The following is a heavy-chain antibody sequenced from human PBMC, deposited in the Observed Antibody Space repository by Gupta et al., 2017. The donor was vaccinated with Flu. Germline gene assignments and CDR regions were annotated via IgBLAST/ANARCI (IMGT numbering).Heavy chain of an antibody. CDR2: IRHSGST. V-gene: IGHV4-34*01. Sequence: QVQLQLWGAGLLKPSETLSLTCAVDGGSFSGYYWSWIRQPPGKGLEWIGEIRHSGSTNYNPSLKSRVTISADPSKRQFSLTLSSVTAADTAVYYCAGYQLLYRFDPWGQGTLVTVSS. D-gene: IGHD2-2*02. J-gene: IGHJ5*02. CDR3: AGYQLLYRFDP. CDR1: GGSFSGYY.